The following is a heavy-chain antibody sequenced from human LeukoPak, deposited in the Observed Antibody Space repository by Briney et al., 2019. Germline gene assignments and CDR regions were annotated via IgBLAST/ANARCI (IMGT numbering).Heavy chain of an antibody. V-gene: IGHV3-23*01. CDR2: INGNGAAT. CDR1: GFTFNNYA. CDR3: ANGLAASGNFLLRDYYYFIDV. J-gene: IGHJ6*03. Sequence: PGGSLRLSCVASGFTFNNYAKHWVRQAPGKGLEWVSTINGNGAATYYADSFKGRFLISRDDSKSTVYLRMNKLRVEDSGLYYCANGLAASGNFLLRDYYYFIDVWGKGTTVIVS. D-gene: IGHD1-26*01.